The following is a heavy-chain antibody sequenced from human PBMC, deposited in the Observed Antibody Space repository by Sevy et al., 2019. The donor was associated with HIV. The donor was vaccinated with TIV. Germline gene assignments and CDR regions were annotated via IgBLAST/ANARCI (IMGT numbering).Heavy chain of an antibody. Sequence: ASVKVSCKASGGTFSSYAISWVRQAPGQGLEWMGGIIPIFGTANYAQKFQGRVTITTDESTGTAYMELSRLRSEDTAGYYCASSRETWIQRYYFDYWGQGTLVTVSS. CDR1: GGTFSSYA. CDR3: ASSRETWIQRYYFDY. CDR2: IIPIFGTA. V-gene: IGHV1-69*05. J-gene: IGHJ4*02. D-gene: IGHD5-18*01.